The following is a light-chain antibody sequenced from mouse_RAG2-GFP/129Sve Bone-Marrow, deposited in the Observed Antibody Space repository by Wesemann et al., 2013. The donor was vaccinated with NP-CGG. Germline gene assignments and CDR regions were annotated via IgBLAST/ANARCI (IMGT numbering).Light chain of an antibody. V-gene: IGKV4-58*01. CDR2: RTS. CDR3: QQRSSYPFT. J-gene: IGKJ4*01. CDR1: SSVSSSY. Sequence: ENVLTQSPAIMAASLGQKVTMTCSASSSVSSSYLHWYQQKSGASPKPLIHRTSNLASGVPARFSGSGSGTSYSLTISRMEAEDAATYYCQQRSSYPFTFGSGTKLEIK.